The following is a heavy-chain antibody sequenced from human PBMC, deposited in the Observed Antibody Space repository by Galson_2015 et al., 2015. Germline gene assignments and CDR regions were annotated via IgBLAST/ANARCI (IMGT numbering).Heavy chain of an antibody. J-gene: IGHJ4*02. Sequence: PALVKPTQTLTLTCTFSGFSLSTSGVGVGWIRQPPGKALEWLALIYWNDDKRYSPSLKSRLTITKDTSKNQVVLTMTNMDPVDTATYYCAHSGPPVVPAAMVPTPDFDYWGQGTLVTVSS. V-gene: IGHV2-5*01. CDR1: GFSLSTSGVG. CDR3: AHSGPPVVPAAMVPTPDFDY. CDR2: IYWNDDK. D-gene: IGHD2-2*01.